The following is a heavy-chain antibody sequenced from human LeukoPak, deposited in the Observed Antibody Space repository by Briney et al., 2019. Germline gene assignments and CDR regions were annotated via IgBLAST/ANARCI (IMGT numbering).Heavy chain of an antibody. CDR3: ARDRTAVKVLDY. D-gene: IGHD4-11*01. CDR2: ICSSSSYI. V-gene: IGHV3-21*01. J-gene: IGHJ4*02. CDR1: GFTFSTYS. Sequence: GGSLRLSCAASGFTFSTYSMNWVRQAPWKGLEWVSSICSSSSYIYYADSVMGRFTISRDNAKNSLYLQMNSLRAEDTAVYYCARDRTAVKVLDYWGQGTLVTVSS.